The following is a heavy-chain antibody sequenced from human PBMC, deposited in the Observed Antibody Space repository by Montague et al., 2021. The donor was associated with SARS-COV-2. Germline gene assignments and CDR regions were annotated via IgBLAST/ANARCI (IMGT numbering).Heavy chain of an antibody. Sequence: SRSLSCSASGFPFSSYAMHWVRQAPGKGLEWVAVISYDGSNKYYADSVKGRFTIPRDNSKNTLYLQMNSLRAEDTAVYYCARGRGVITFGGVIGYDAFDIWGQGTMVTVSS. D-gene: IGHD3-16*02. V-gene: IGHV3-30-3*01. CDR3: ARGRGVITFGGVIGYDAFDI. CDR2: ISYDGSNK. CDR1: GFPFSSYA. J-gene: IGHJ3*02.